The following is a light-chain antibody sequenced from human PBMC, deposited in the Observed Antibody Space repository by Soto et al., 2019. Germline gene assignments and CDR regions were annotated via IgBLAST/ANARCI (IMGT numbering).Light chain of an antibody. CDR3: LQHNSFPRT. Sequence: DIQMTQSPTTLSASVGDRVTITCRASHSLIKWLAWYQQKPGKAPHRLIYSSSTLQTGVPSRFSGRRSGTEFTLTISNLQPEDVATYYCLQHNSFPRTFGGGTKVDIK. J-gene: IGKJ4*01. V-gene: IGKV1-17*02. CDR1: HSLIKW. CDR2: SSS.